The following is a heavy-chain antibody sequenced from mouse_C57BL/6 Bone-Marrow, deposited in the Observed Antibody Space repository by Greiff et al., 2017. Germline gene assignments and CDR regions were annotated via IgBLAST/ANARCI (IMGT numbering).Heavy chain of an antibody. CDR3: ARRSTMITEFAY. V-gene: IGHV5-6*01. D-gene: IGHD2-4*01. Sequence: EVQRVESGGDLVKPGGSLKLSCAASGFTFSSYGMSWVRQTPDKRLVGVATISSGGSYTYYPDSVKGRFTISRDNAKNTLYLQMSSLKSEDTAMYYCARRSTMITEFAYWGQGTLVTVSA. J-gene: IGHJ3*01. CDR1: GFTFSSYG. CDR2: ISSGGSYT.